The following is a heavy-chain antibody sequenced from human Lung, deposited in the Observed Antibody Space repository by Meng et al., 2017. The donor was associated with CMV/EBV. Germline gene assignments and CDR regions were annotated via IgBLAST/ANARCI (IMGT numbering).Heavy chain of an antibody. Sequence: SCAASGFTFSSFAMSWVRQAPGKGLEWDSAITASGGSTYYADSVKGRFTISRDNSKNTLYLQMNSLRAEDTAVYYCAKAYSGSWYREYYDYWGQGTLVTVSS. J-gene: IGHJ4*02. CDR1: GFTFSSFA. D-gene: IGHD6-13*01. V-gene: IGHV3-23*01. CDR3: AKAYSGSWYREYYDY. CDR2: ITASGGST.